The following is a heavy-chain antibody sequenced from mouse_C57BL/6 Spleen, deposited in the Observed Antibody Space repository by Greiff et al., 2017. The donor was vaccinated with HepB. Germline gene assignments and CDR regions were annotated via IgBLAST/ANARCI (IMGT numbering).Heavy chain of an antibody. CDR3: ASTGTLYAMDY. J-gene: IGHJ4*01. D-gene: IGHD4-1*01. Sequence: DVKLVESGGGLVKPGGSLKLSCAASGFTFSSYTMSWVRQTPEKRLEWVATISGGGGNTYYPDSVKGRFTISRDNAKNTLYLQMSSLRSEDTALYYCASTGTLYAMDYWGQGTSVTVSS. CDR1: GFTFSSYT. CDR2: ISGGGGNT. V-gene: IGHV5-9*01.